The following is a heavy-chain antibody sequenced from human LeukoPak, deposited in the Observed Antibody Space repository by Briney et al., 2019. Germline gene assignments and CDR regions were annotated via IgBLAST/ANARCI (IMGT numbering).Heavy chain of an antibody. D-gene: IGHD5-12*01. J-gene: IGHJ4*02. Sequence: GGFLRLSCAASGFTFSSYSMNWVRQAPGKGLEWVSSISSSSSYIYYADSVKGRFTISRDNAKNSLYLQMNSLRAEDTAVYYCARVRYSGYDLLGGLNDYWGQGTLVTVSS. CDR1: GFTFSSYS. V-gene: IGHV3-21*01. CDR2: ISSSSSYI. CDR3: ARVRYSGYDLLGGLNDY.